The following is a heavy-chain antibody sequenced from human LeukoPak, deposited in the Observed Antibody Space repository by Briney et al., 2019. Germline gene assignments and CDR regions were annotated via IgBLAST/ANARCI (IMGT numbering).Heavy chain of an antibody. CDR1: GGTFSSYA. J-gene: IGHJ4*02. V-gene: IGHV1-69*06. Sequence: SVKVTCKASGGTFSSYAISWVRPAPGQGLDWMGWIIPIFGTANYAQKFQGRVTITADKSTSTAYMELGSLRSEDTAVYYCAGSSSWISPFDYWGQGTLVTVSS. CDR2: IIPIFGTA. CDR3: AGSSSWISPFDY. D-gene: IGHD6-13*01.